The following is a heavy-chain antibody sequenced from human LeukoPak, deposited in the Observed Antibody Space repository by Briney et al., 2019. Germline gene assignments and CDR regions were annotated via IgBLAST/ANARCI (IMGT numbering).Heavy chain of an antibody. CDR1: GGSISSSNW. V-gene: IGHV4-4*02. J-gene: IGHJ4*02. D-gene: IGHD3-22*01. CDR3: ASRDRVRYYYDSSGHPPGGY. Sequence: PSGTLSHTCAVSGGSISSSNWWSWVRQPPGKGLEWIGEIYHSGSTNYNPSLKSRVTISVDKSKNQFSLKLSSVTAADTAVYYCASRDRVRYYYDSSGHPPGGYWGQGTLVTVSS. CDR2: IYHSGST.